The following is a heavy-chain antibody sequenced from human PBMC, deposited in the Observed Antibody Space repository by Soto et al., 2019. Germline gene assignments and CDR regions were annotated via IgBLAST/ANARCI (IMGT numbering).Heavy chain of an antibody. CDR1: RFTFSSYA. CDR2: MSGSGGST. Sequence: GGSLRLSCAPSRFTFSSYAMSWVRQAPGKGMEGVSAMSGSGGSTYYADSVTGRFTISRDNSKNTLYLQMNSLRAEDTAVYYCAKGASRLLWFGELLYLDYWGQGTLVTVSS. D-gene: IGHD3-10*01. CDR3: AKGASRLLWFGELLYLDY. J-gene: IGHJ4*02. V-gene: IGHV3-23*01.